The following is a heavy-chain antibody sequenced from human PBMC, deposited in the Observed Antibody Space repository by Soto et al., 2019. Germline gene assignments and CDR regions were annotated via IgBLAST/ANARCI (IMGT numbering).Heavy chain of an antibody. Sequence: QPGGSLRLSCSASGFTFSSYAMHWVRQAPGKGLEWVAVISYDGSNKYYADSVKGRFTISRDNSKNTLYLQMNSLRAEDTAVYYCARDPSGNYYYYGMDVWGQGTTVTVSS. V-gene: IGHV3-30-3*01. CDR3: ARDPSGNYYYYGMDV. J-gene: IGHJ6*02. CDR1: GFTFSSYA. CDR2: ISYDGSNK. D-gene: IGHD3-10*01.